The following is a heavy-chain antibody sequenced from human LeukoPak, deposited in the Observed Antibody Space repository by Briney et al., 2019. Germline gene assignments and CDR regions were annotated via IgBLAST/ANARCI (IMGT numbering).Heavy chain of an antibody. J-gene: IGHJ6*02. CDR3: ARNRPNVVPAALFGYYYGMDV. V-gene: IGHV1-69*04. Sequence: VASVKVSCKASGGTFSSYAISWVRQAPGQGLEWMGRIIPIFGIANYAQKFQGRVTITADKSTSTAYMELSSLRSEDTAVYCCARNRPNVVPAALFGYYYGMDVWGQGTTVTVSS. CDR1: GGTFSSYA. CDR2: IIPIFGIA. D-gene: IGHD2-2*01.